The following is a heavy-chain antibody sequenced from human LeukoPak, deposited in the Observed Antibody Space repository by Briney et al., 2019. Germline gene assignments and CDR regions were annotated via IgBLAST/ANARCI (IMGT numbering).Heavy chain of an antibody. CDR1: GYTFTGYY. CDR2: INPNSGGT. D-gene: IGHD2-8*02. J-gene: IGHJ5*02. V-gene: IGHV1-2*04. CDR3: AVVYAIDHWHWFDP. Sequence: ASVKVSCKASGYTFTGYYMHWVRQAPGQGPEWMGWINPNSGGTNYAQKFQGWVTMTRDTSISTAYMELSRLRSDDTAVYYCAVVYAIDHWHWFDPWGQGTLVTVSS.